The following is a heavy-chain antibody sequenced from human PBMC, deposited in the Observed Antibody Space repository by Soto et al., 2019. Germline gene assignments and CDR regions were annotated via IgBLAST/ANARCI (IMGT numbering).Heavy chain of an antibody. Sequence: GGSLRLSCAASGFTFSSYSMNWVRQAPGKGLEWVSSISSSSSYIYYADSVKGRFTISRDNAKNSLYLQMNSLRAEDTAVYYCARVGHPRVFDWLSDLPMDVWGQGTTVTVSS. CDR2: ISSSSSYI. CDR3: ARVGHPRVFDWLSDLPMDV. D-gene: IGHD3-9*01. J-gene: IGHJ6*02. CDR1: GFTFSSYS. V-gene: IGHV3-21*01.